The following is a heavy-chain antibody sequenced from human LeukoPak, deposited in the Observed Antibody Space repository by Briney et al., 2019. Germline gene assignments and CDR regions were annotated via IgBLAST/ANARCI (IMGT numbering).Heavy chain of an antibody. V-gene: IGHV3-30*18. CDR2: ISYDGSNK. CDR1: GFTFSSYG. CDR3: AKTNYYGSGSYQTHYYYYYGMDV. Sequence: GGSLRLSCAASGFTFSSYGMHWVRQAPGKGLEWVAVISYDGSNKYYADSVKGRFTISRDNSKNTLYLQMNSLRAEDTAVYYCAKTNYYGSGSYQTHYYYYYGMDVWGQGTTVTVSS. D-gene: IGHD3-10*01. J-gene: IGHJ6*02.